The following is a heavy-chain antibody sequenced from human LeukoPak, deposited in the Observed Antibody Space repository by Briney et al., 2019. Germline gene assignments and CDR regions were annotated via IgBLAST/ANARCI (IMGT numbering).Heavy chain of an antibody. V-gene: IGHV5-51*01. Sequence: GESLKISCKGSGYNFANYWIGWVRQMPGKGLEWMGIIYPGDSDTRYSPSFQGHVTISADKSISTAYLQWSSLRASDTAMYYCARPPSRPPFIWGQGTMVTVSS. CDR1: GYNFANYW. J-gene: IGHJ3*02. CDR2: IYPGDSDT. CDR3: ARPPSRPPFI.